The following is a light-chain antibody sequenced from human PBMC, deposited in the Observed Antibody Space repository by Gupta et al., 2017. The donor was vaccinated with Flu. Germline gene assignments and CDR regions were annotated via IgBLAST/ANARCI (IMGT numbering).Light chain of an antibody. V-gene: IGLV2-14*01. CDR3: GSYTSSDTWV. CDR1: SSDVGGYNY. J-gene: IGLJ3*02. CDR2: EVT. Sequence: QSALTQPASVSGSPGQSITISCTGTSSDVGGYNYVSWYQQHPGKAHKLMIYEVTNRPAGVSNRFSGSKAGNTASLTISGRQAEDEADYFCGSYTSSDTWVFGGGTKLTVL.